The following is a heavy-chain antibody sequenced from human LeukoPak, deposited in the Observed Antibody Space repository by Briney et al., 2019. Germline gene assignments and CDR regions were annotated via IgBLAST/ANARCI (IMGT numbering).Heavy chain of an antibody. Sequence: AGSLRLSCAASGFTFSNYATSWVRQAPGKGLEWFSAISGGSSSTYYADSVKGRFTISRDKSKNTLSLQLNSLRAEDTALYYCAKDRRSMVVTPSWAFDIWGQGTLVTVSS. J-gene: IGHJ3*02. CDR3: AKDRRSMVVTPSWAFDI. CDR2: ISGGSSST. D-gene: IGHD4-23*01. V-gene: IGHV3-23*01. CDR1: GFTFSNYA.